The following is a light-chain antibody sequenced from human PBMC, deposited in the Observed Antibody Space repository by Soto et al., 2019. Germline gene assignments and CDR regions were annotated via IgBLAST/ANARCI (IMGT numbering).Light chain of an antibody. J-gene: IGLJ1*01. CDR2: EVS. CDR3: SSYTSSSTYV. CDR1: SSDVGGYNY. V-gene: IGLV2-14*01. Sequence: QSALTQPASVSGSPGQSIPISRTGTSSDVGGYNYVSWYQRHPGKAPKLMIYEVSNRPSGVSNRFSGSKSGNTASLTISGLQAEDEAYYYCSSYTSSSTYVFGTGTKVTVL.